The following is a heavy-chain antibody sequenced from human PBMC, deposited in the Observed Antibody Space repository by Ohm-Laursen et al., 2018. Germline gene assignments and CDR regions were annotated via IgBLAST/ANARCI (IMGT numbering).Heavy chain of an antibody. V-gene: IGHV1-69*06. Sequence: VSSVKVSCKASGGTFSSHAISWVRQAPGQGLEWMGGITPMFGTPNYAQKFQGRVTITADKSTSTAYMELSSLTSDDTAVYYCARDSSRTSFDPWGQGTLVIVSS. J-gene: IGHJ5*02. CDR3: ARDSSRTSFDP. CDR1: GGTFSSHA. D-gene: IGHD6-13*01. CDR2: ITPMFGTP.